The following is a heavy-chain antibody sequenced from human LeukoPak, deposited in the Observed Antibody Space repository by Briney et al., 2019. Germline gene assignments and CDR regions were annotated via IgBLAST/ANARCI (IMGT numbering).Heavy chain of an antibody. Sequence: GASVKVSCKASGYTFTSYAMNWVRQAPGQGLEWMGWINTNTGNPTYAQGFTGRFVFSLDTSVSTAYLQISSLKAEDTAVYYCAKGPYSSSLVLYYYYYYMDVWGKGTTVTISS. V-gene: IGHV7-4-1*02. CDR1: GYTFTSYA. D-gene: IGHD6-13*01. CDR2: INTNTGNP. CDR3: AKGPYSSSLVLYYYYYYMDV. J-gene: IGHJ6*03.